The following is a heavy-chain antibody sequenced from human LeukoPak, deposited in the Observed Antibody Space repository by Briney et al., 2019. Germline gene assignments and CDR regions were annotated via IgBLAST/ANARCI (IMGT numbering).Heavy chain of an antibody. CDR1: GYSFTSYW. CDR3: ARLFPDYYDSSGYDLAFDY. J-gene: IGHJ4*02. Sequence: GESLKISCKGSGYSFTSYWIGWVRQMPGKGLEWMGIIYPGDSDTRYSPSFQGQVTISADKSISTAYLQWSSLKASDTAMYYCARLFPDYYDSSGYDLAFDYWGQGTLVTVSS. D-gene: IGHD3-22*01. V-gene: IGHV5-51*01. CDR2: IYPGDSDT.